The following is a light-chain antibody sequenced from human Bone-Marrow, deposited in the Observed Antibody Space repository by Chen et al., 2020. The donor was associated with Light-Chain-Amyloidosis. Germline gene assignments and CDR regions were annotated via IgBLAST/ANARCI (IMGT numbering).Light chain of an antibody. CDR2: AVS. J-gene: IGLJ1*01. CDR3: SSFTSSSSYV. Sequence: QSALTQPASVSGSPGQSITISCTGTSGDVGTYNYVSWYQQHPGKAPKVMIYAVSNRPSGVSNRFAGSEPGNTASLTISGLQAEDEADYACSSFTSSSSYVFGAGTKVTVL. V-gene: IGLV2-14*01. CDR1: SGDVGTYNY.